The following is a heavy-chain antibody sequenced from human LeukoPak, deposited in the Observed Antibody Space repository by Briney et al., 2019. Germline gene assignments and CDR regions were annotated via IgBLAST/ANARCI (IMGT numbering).Heavy chain of an antibody. D-gene: IGHD2-8*01. CDR3: ARGGYCTNGVCPLRHWYFDP. J-gene: IGHJ2*01. CDR1: GYTFTSYY. V-gene: IGHV1-46*01. CDR2: INPSGGST. Sequence: GASVKVSCKASGYTFTSYYMHWVRQAPGQGLEWMGIINPSGGSTSYAQKFQGRVTMTRDTSTSTVYMELSSLRSEDTAVYYCARGGYCTNGVCPLRHWYFDPWGRGTLVTVSS.